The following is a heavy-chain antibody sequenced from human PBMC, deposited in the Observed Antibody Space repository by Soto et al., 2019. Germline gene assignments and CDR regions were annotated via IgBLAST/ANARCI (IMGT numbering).Heavy chain of an antibody. CDR2: IYYSGST. V-gene: IGHV4-31*03. D-gene: IGHD2-15*01. J-gene: IGHJ4*02. CDR1: GGSISSGGYY. Sequence: SETLSLTCTVSGGSISSGGYYWSWIRQHPGKGLEWIGYIYYSGSTYYNPSLKSRVTISVDTSKNQFSLKLSSVPAADTAVYYCARVSRYCSGGSCYQGDFDYWGQGTLVTVSS. CDR3: ARVSRYCSGGSCYQGDFDY.